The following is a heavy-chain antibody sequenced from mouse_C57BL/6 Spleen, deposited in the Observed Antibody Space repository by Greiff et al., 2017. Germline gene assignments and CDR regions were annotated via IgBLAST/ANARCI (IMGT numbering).Heavy chain of an antibody. Sequence: QVQLQQSGAELVRPGASVTLSCKASGYTFTDYEMHWVKQTPVHGLEWIGAIDPETGGTAYNQKFKGKAILTADKSSSTAYMELRSLTSEDSAVYYCTRGGHGAMDYWGQGTSVTVSS. CDR1: GYTFTDYE. CDR3: TRGGHGAMDY. D-gene: IGHD6-1*01. J-gene: IGHJ4*01. CDR2: IDPETGGT. V-gene: IGHV1-15*01.